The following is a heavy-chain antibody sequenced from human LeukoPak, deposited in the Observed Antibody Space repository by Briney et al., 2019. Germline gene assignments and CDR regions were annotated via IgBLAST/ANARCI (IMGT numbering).Heavy chain of an antibody. J-gene: IGHJ4*02. CDR3: TKEHDYSNYYYFDY. CDR1: GFTSSSYA. V-gene: IGHV3-30-3*01. D-gene: IGHD4-11*01. CDR2: ISYDGSNK. Sequence: GGSLRLSCAASGFTSSSYAMHWVRQAPGKGLEWVAVISYDGSNKYYADSVKGRFTISRDNSKNTLYLQMNSLRAGDTAVYYCTKEHDYSNYYYFDYWGQGTLVTVSS.